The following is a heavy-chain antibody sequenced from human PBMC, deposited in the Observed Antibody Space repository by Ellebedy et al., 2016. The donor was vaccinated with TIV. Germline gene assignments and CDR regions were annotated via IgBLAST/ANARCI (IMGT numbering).Heavy chain of an antibody. D-gene: IGHD6-13*01. Sequence: MPGGSLRLSCTVSGGPISSSTSYWGWIRQPPGKGLEWIGSIHFSGSTYYNPSLKSRVTISVVTSKNQFSLKLSSVTAADTAVYYCATARRDPYYSGMDVWGQGTTVTVSS. CDR2: IHFSGST. CDR3: ATARRDPYYSGMDV. V-gene: IGHV4-39*01. J-gene: IGHJ6*02. CDR1: GGPISSSTSY.